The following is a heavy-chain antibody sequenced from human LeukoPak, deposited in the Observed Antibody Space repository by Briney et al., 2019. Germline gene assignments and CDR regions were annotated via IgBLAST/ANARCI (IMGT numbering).Heavy chain of an antibody. Sequence: GGSLRLSCAASGFTFTIFGLNWVRQAPGKGPEWVSYIDARSGITYYADSVQGRFTISRDNARESVFLQMDGLRVDDTAVYYCARTYDFGRGPPGDAFDNWGPGTWVIVSA. CDR2: IDARSGIT. J-gene: IGHJ3*02. D-gene: IGHD3/OR15-3a*01. V-gene: IGHV3-48*01. CDR1: GFTFTIFG. CDR3: ARTYDFGRGPPGDAFDN.